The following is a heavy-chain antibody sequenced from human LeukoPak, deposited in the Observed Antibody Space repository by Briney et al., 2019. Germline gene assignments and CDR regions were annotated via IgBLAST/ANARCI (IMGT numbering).Heavy chain of an antibody. J-gene: IGHJ2*01. CDR1: GFTFSGKS. CDR3: AGVTGTYYNWYFDL. CDR2: IDDDFTT. Sequence: PGGSLRLSSTASGFTFSGKSMNWVRQVPGKGLEWVSLIDDDFTTKYADSVKGRFTISRDNSKSTLYLQMISLRAEDTALYYSAGVTGTYYNWYFDLWGRGTLVTVSS. V-gene: IGHV3-66*01. D-gene: IGHD3-10*01.